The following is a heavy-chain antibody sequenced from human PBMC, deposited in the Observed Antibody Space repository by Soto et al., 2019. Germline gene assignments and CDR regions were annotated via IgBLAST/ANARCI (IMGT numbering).Heavy chain of an antibody. CDR1: GGSFSGYY. Sequence: PSETLSLTCAVYGGSFSGYYWSWIRQPPGKGLEWIGYIYYSGRTAYNPSLKSRIIISIDTSKNQFSLSLNSLNAADTAVYYCAGELSNSPEYFDFWGLGTLVTVSS. D-gene: IGHD6-6*01. J-gene: IGHJ4*02. CDR3: AGELSNSPEYFDF. CDR2: IYYSGRT. V-gene: IGHV4-34*01.